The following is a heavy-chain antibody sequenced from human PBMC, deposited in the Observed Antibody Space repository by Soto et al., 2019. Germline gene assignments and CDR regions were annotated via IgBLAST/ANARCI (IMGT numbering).Heavy chain of an antibody. CDR1: GYAFTSYY. CDR2: ITPSGDST. J-gene: IGHJ2*01. D-gene: IGHD3-16*01. Sequence: ASVKVSCKASGYAFTSYYIHWVRQAPGQGLEWMGVITPSGDSTTYAHNFQGRVTLATDTSTSTVYMELSSLRSEDTAIYYCARPRTGGGSSLWWYFDLWGRGTLVTVSS. CDR3: ARPRTGGGSSLWWYFDL. V-gene: IGHV1-46*01.